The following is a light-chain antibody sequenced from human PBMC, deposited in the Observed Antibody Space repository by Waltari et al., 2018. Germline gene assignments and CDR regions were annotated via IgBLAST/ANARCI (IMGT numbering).Light chain of an antibody. CDR3: QQYGSSPWT. J-gene: IGKJ1*01. CDR2: GAS. V-gene: IGKV3-20*01. CDR1: QSVSSSY. Sequence: EIVLTPSPGTLSLSTGERATLSCRASQSVSSSYLAWYQQKPGQAPRVLIHGASNRATGIPDRFSGSGSGTDFTLTISRLEPEDFAVYYCQQYGSSPWTFGQGTKVEIK.